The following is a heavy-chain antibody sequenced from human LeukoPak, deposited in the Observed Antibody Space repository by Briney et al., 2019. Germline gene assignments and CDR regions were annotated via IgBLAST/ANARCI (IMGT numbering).Heavy chain of an antibody. J-gene: IGHJ4*02. Sequence: QPGGSLRLSCAASGFTFSSYWMHWVRQAPGKGLVWVSRINSDGSSTSYADSVKGRFTISRDNAKNTLYLQMNSLRAEDTAVFYCVRGHSSGWYRFDDWGQGTLVTVSS. CDR2: INSDGSST. CDR1: GFTFSSYW. CDR3: VRGHSSGWYRFDD. D-gene: IGHD6-19*01. V-gene: IGHV3-74*01.